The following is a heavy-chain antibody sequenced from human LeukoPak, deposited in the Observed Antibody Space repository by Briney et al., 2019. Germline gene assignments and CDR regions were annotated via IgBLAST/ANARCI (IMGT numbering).Heavy chain of an antibody. J-gene: IGHJ4*02. CDR2: ISSSGSTI. D-gene: IGHD3-22*01. CDR3: AKDYYYDSNRFDY. Sequence: GGSLRLSCAASGFTFSDYYMSWIRQAPGKGLEWVSYISSSGSTIYYADSVKGRFTISRDNAKNSLYLQMNSLRAEDTAVYYCAKDYYYDSNRFDYWGQGTLVTVSS. V-gene: IGHV3-11*01. CDR1: GFTFSDYY.